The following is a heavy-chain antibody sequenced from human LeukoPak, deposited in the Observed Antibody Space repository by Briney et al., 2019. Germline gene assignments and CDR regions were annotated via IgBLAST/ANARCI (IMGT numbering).Heavy chain of an antibody. Sequence: SETLSLTCAVYGGSFSGYYWSWIRQPPGKGLEWIGEINHSGSTSYNPSLKSRVTISVDTSKNQFSLKLSSVTAADTAVYYCARGPRITMVRGVIITFLDYWGQGTLVTVSS. J-gene: IGHJ4*02. CDR1: GGSFSGYY. CDR3: ARGPRITMVRGVIITFLDY. D-gene: IGHD3-10*01. V-gene: IGHV4-34*01. CDR2: INHSGST.